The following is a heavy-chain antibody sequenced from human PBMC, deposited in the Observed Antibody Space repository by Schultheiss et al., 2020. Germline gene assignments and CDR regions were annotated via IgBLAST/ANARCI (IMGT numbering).Heavy chain of an antibody. CDR3: ARLHGDGEDL. CDR1: GGSISTYF. V-gene: IGHV4-4*07. CDR2: IYVGAA. D-gene: IGHD4-17*01. Sequence: SQTLSLTCTVSGGSISTYFWSWIRQPAGKGLEWIGRIYVGAANYNPSLQSRVSMSLDTSENTVYLTLSSLTAADTAVYYCARLHGDGEDLWGQGTLVTVSS. J-gene: IGHJ5*02.